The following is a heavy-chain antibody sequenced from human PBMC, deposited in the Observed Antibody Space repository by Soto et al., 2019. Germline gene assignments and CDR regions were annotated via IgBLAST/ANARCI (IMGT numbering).Heavy chain of an antibody. CDR2: ISGSGAST. D-gene: IGHD3-10*02. CDR3: AKDRNHLPMSLFDY. J-gene: IGHJ4*02. Sequence: EVQLLESGGGLVQPGGSLRLSCVASGFTFSSYVMNWVRQAPGQGLEWVSAISGSGASTFYPDSVKGRFSISRDNSKSMVYLQMDSLRAEDTAVYYCAKDRNHLPMSLFDYWGQGALVIVSS. V-gene: IGHV3-23*01. CDR1: GFTFSSYV.